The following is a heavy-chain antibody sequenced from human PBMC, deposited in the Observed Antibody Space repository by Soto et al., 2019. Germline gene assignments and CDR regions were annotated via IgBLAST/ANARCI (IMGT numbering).Heavy chain of an antibody. J-gene: IGHJ4*02. Sequence: IPCSGPAFRFDVYSITWVRQKPGKGLEWMGRIDPSDSQTYYSPSFRGHVTISATKSITTVFLQWSSLRASDTAMYYCARQISESDTGPNFQYYFESWGQGTPVTVSS. CDR2: IDPSDSQT. D-gene: IGHD5-18*01. CDR1: AFRFDVYS. CDR3: ARQISESDTGPNFQYYFES. V-gene: IGHV5-10-1*01.